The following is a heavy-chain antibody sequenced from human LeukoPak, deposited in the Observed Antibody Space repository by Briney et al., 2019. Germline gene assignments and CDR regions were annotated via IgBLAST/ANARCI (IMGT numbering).Heavy chain of an antibody. V-gene: IGHV3-23*01. J-gene: IGHJ3*02. Sequence: GGSLRLSCAASGFTFSSYAMSWVRQAPGKGLEWVSAISGSGGSSYYADSVKGRFTISRDNSKNTLYLQMNSLRAEDTAVYYCAKDGGYSYGYDAFDIWGQGTMVTVSS. CDR3: AKDGGYSYGYDAFDI. D-gene: IGHD5-18*01. CDR1: GFTFSSYA. CDR2: ISGSGGSS.